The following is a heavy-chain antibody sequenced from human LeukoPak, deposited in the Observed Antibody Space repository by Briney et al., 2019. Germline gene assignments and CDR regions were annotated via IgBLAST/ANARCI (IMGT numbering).Heavy chain of an antibody. CDR3: ARRLRYYYDRTDAFDI. D-gene: IGHD3-22*01. Sequence: PSETLSLTCAVYGGSFSGYYWSWIRQPPGKGLEWIGEINHSGSTNYNPSLKSRVTISVDTSKNQFSLKLSSVTAADTAVYYCARRLRYYYDRTDAFDIWGQGTMVTVSS. CDR1: GGSFSGYY. J-gene: IGHJ3*02. CDR2: INHSGST. V-gene: IGHV4-34*01.